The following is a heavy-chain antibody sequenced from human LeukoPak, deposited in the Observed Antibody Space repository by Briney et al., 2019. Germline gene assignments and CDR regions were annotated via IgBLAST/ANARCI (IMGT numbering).Heavy chain of an antibody. CDR3: ARGHQLNDYYMDV. J-gene: IGHJ6*03. Sequence: ASVKVSCKASGYSFTSYDMNWVRQASGQGLGWMGWMNLHNGNTGYSQRFQGRVTMTRNTSLSTAYLELSSLRTEDTAVYYCARGHQLNDYYMDVWGKGTTVTVSS. V-gene: IGHV1-8*01. D-gene: IGHD2-2*01. CDR2: MNLHNGNT. CDR1: GYSFTSYD.